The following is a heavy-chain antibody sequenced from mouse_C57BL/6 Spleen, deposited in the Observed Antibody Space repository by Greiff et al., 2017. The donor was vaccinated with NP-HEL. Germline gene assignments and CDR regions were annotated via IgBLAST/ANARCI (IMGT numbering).Heavy chain of an antibody. CDR2: IDPSDSYT. CDR3: ARRWDYYGSSSAWFAY. J-gene: IGHJ3*01. V-gene: IGHV1-59*01. Sequence: QVQLQQPGAELVRPGTSVKLSCKASGYTFTSYWMHWVKQRPGQGLEWIGVIDPSDSYTNYNQKFKGKATLTVDTSSSTAYMDLSSLTPEDSAVYYGARRWDYYGSSSAWFAYWGQGTLVTVSA. CDR1: GYTFTSYW. D-gene: IGHD1-1*01.